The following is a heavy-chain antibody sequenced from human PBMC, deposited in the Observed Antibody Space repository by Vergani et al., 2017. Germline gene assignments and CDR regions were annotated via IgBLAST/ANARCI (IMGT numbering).Heavy chain of an antibody. CDR2: IYSGGST. J-gene: IGHJ4*02. Sequence: EVQLLESGGGLVQPGGSLRLSCAASGFTFSSYAMSWVRQAPGKGLEWVSVIYSGGSTYYADSVKGRFTISRDNSKNTLYLQMNSLRAEDTAVYYCARVPINDFLFDYWGQGTLVTVSS. CDR1: GFTFSSYA. CDR3: ARVPINDFLFDY. V-gene: IGHV3-23*03. D-gene: IGHD2-2*01.